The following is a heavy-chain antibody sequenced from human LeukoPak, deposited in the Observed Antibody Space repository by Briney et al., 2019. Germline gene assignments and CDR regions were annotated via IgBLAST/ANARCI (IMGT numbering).Heavy chain of an antibody. J-gene: IGHJ4*02. D-gene: IGHD2-21*02. CDR1: GGSFSGYY. CDR2: IYYSGST. V-gene: IGHV4-31*11. Sequence: PSETLSLTCAVYGGSFSGYYWSWIRQHPGKGLEWIGYIYYSGSTYYNPSLKSRVTISVDTSKNQFSLKLSSVTAADTAVYYCARGTLAYCGGDCYEGVYYFDYWGQGTLVTVSS. CDR3: ARGTLAYCGGDCYEGVYYFDY.